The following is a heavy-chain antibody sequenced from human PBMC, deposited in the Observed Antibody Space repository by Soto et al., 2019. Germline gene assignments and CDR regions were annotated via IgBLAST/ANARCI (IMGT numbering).Heavy chain of an antibody. CDR1: GYTFTGYY. J-gene: IGHJ4*02. Sequence: ASVKVSCKASGYTFTGYYMHWVRQAPGQGLEWMGWINPNSGGTNYAQKFQGWVTMTRDTSISTAYMELSRLRSDDTAVYYCARGPPARTYYFDYWGQGTLVTGS. CDR3: ARGPPARTYYFDY. CDR2: INPNSGGT. V-gene: IGHV1-2*04.